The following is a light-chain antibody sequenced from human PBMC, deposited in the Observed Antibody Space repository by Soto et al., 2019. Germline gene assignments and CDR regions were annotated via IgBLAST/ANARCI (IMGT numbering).Light chain of an antibody. Sequence: DIQMTQSPSSLSASVGDRVTITCRASQSISRFLNWYQQKSGKPPQLLIYAASSLQSGLPSRFSGSGSGTYFTLTISSLQPEDFATYYCQQTYITPPWTFGQGSKVEIK. V-gene: IGKV1-39*01. CDR2: AAS. CDR3: QQTYITPPWT. CDR1: QSISRF. J-gene: IGKJ1*01.